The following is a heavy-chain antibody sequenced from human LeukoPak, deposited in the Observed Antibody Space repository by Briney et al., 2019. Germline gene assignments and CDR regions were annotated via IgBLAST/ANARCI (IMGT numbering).Heavy chain of an antibody. Sequence: SETLSLTCTVSGYSISSGYYWGWIRQPPGKGLEWIGSIYHSGSTYYNPSLKSRVTISVDTSKNQFSLKLSSVTAADTAVYYCARSHYYDSSGYTTDYWGQGTLVTVSS. CDR1: GYSISSGYY. CDR2: IYHSGST. CDR3: ARSHYYDSSGYTTDY. D-gene: IGHD3-22*01. J-gene: IGHJ4*02. V-gene: IGHV4-38-2*02.